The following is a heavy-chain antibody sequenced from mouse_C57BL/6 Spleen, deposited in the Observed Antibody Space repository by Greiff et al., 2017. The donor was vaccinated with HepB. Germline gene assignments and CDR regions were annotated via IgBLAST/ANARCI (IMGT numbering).Heavy chain of an antibody. V-gene: IGHV5-6*01. CDR1: GFTFSSYG. CDR2: ISSGGSYT. Sequence: EVQVVESGGDLVKPGGSLKLSCAASGFTFSSYGMSWVRQTPDKRLEWVATISSGGSYTYYPDSVKGRFTISRDNAKNTLYLQMSSLKSEDTAMYYCAGTGTGCFDYWGQGTTLTVSS. J-gene: IGHJ2*01. D-gene: IGHD4-1*01. CDR3: AGTGTGCFDY.